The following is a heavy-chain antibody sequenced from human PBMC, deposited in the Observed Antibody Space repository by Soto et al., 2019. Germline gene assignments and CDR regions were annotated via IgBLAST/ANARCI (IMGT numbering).Heavy chain of an antibody. CDR2: ISYDGSNK. J-gene: IGHJ6*02. CDR1: GFTFSSYG. CDR3: AKGPGDIVDDMDV. D-gene: IGHD2-15*01. Sequence: QVQLVESGGGVVQPGRSLRLSCAASGFTFSSYGMHWVRQAPGKGLEWVAVISYDGSNKYYADSVKGRFTISRDNSKNTLYLQMNSLRAEDRAVYYCAKGPGDIVDDMDVWGQGTTVTVSS. V-gene: IGHV3-30*18.